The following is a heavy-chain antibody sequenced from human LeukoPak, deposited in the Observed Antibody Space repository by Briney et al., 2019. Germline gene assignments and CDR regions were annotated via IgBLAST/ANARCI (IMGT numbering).Heavy chain of an antibody. CDR3: VRGYSTSLAPFDY. J-gene: IGHJ4*02. Sequence: ASVKVSCKASGYTFTSYHMHWVRQAPGQGLEWMGIINPSGGSTSYAQKFQGGVTLTKGTSTSTVYMELSSLRSEETALYYCVRGYSTSLAPFDYWGQGTLVTVSS. D-gene: IGHD4-11*01. CDR2: INPSGGST. V-gene: IGHV1-46*01. CDR1: GYTFTSYH.